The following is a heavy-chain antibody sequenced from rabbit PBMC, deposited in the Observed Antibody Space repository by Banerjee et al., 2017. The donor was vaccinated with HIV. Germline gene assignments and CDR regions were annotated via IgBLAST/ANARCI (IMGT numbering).Heavy chain of an antibody. V-gene: IGHV1S45*01. Sequence: QEQLEESGGDLVKPEGSLTLTCTASGFSFSSNELCWVRQAPGKGLEWISCIYAASDSATYYATWAKGRFTISKTSSTTVTLQMTSLTAADTATYFCARGSWSNGSGYSLWGPGTLVTVS. CDR3: ARGSWSNGSGYSL. CDR2: IYAASDSAT. J-gene: IGHJ4*01. D-gene: IGHD1-1*01. CDR1: GFSFSSNEL.